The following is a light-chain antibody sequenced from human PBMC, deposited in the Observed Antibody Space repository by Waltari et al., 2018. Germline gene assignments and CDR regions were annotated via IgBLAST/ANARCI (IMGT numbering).Light chain of an antibody. CDR2: KVS. V-gene: IGKV2-30*01. Sequence: DVVMTQSPLSLPVTLGQLASISCRSSQSLVSSDGNTYFNWFQQRPGPSPRRLLYKVSSRDSAVPDRFSGSGSGTDFTLRITRVAAEDVGVYYCMQGTHRPWTFGQGTKVEIK. CDR3: MQGTHRPWT. CDR1: QSLVSSDGNTY. J-gene: IGKJ1*01.